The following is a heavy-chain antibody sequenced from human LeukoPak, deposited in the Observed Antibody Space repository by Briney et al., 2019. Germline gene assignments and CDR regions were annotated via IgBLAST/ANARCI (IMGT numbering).Heavy chain of an antibody. V-gene: IGHV3-7*01. Sequence: PGGSLRLSCTVSGFTLNNYWMHWVRQAPGKGLEWVANIKQDGSEKYYVDSVKGRFTISRDNAKNSLYLQMNSLRAEDTAVYYCAREGGTTGTTLPFDYWGQGTLVTVSS. D-gene: IGHD1-1*01. CDR3: AREGGTTGTTLPFDY. J-gene: IGHJ4*02. CDR2: IKQDGSEK. CDR1: GFTLNNYW.